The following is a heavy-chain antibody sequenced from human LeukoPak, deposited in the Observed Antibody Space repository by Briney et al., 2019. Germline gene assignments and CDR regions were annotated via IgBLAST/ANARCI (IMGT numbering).Heavy chain of an antibody. CDR3: VRDYYGSGSLEYNWFDP. D-gene: IGHD3-10*01. CDR1: GFTFSSYA. Sequence: GGSLRLSCSASGFTFSSYAMHWVRQAPGKGLEYVSGMSSNGGSTYYADSVKGRFTISRDNSKNTLYLQMSSLRAEDTAVYYCVRDYYGSGSLEYNWFDPWGQGTLVTVSS. J-gene: IGHJ5*02. V-gene: IGHV3-64D*06. CDR2: MSSNGGST.